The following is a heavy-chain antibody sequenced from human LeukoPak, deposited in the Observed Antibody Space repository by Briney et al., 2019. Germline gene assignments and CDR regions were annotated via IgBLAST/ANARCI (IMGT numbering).Heavy chain of an antibody. CDR1: GFTFSSYA. CDR2: ISGSGGST. Sequence: GGSLRLSCAASGFTFSSYAMSWVRQAPGKGLEWVSAISGSGGSTYYADSVKGRFTISRDNSKNTLYLQMNSLRADDKAVYYSAKDRKIFFSWSGGSCSFDYWGQGTLVTVSS. CDR3: AKDRKIFFSWSGGSCSFDY. J-gene: IGHJ4*02. V-gene: IGHV3-23*01. D-gene: IGHD2-15*01.